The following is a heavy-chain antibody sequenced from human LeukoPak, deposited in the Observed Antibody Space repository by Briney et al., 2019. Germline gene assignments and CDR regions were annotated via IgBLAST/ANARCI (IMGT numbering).Heavy chain of an antibody. CDR2: ISSSSSYI. V-gene: IGHV3-21*01. Sequence: GGSLRLSCAASGFTFSSYSMNWVRQAPGKGLEWVSSISSSSSYIYYADSVKGRSTISRDNAKNSLYLQMNSLRAEDTAVYYCAVDLASGTYDYWGQGTLVTVSS. CDR3: AVDLASGTYDY. D-gene: IGHD3-10*01. J-gene: IGHJ4*02. CDR1: GFTFSSYS.